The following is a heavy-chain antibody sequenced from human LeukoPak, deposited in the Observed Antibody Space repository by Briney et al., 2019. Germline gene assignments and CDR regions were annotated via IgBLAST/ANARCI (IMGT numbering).Heavy chain of an antibody. V-gene: IGHV3-21*01. CDR3: ARDLRGDYGDYEKLPLGY. CDR2: ISSSSSNI. D-gene: IGHD4-17*01. J-gene: IGHJ4*02. Sequence: GGSLRLSCAASGFTFSSYSMNWVRQAPGKGLEWVSSISSSSSNIYYADSVKGRFTISRDNAKNSLYLQMNSLRAEDTAVYYCARDLRGDYGDYEKLPLGYWGQGTLVTVSS. CDR1: GFTFSSYS.